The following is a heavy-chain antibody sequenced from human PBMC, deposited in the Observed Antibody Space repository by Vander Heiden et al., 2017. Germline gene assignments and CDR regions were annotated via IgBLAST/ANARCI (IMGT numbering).Heavy chain of an antibody. CDR2: IHYSGTT. V-gene: IGHV4-39*01. D-gene: IGHD2-15*01. CDR3: ARHIKSGGGNPGEIGY. J-gene: IGHJ4*02. CDR1: GGSVSSGGYY. Sequence: QVQLQESGPGLVKPSEPLSLTCPVSGGSVSSGGYYWGWIRQPAGRGLEWIGSIHYSGTTYSTSSLKSRVSISVDTSRNQFSLRLSSVTAADTAVYYCARHIKSGGGNPGEIGYWGQGTLVTVSS.